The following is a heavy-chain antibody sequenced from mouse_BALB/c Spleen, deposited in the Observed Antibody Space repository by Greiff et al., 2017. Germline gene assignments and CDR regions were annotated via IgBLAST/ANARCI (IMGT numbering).Heavy chain of an antibody. D-gene: IGHD1-1*01. J-gene: IGHJ3*01. Sequence: VQLQQSGAELAKPGASVKMSCKASGYTFTSYWMHWVKQRPGQGLEWIGYINPSTGYTEYNQKFKDKATLTADKSSSTAYMQLSSLTSEDSAVYNCARSLLPAWFAYWGQGTLVTVSA. CDR3: ARSLLPAWFAY. CDR2: INPSTGYT. CDR1: GYTFTSYW. V-gene: IGHV1-7*01.